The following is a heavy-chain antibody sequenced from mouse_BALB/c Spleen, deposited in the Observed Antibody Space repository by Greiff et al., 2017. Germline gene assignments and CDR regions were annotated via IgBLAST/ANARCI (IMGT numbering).Heavy chain of an antibody. CDR3: ARYDYGDYAMDY. CDR1: GYSFTSYW. Sequence: QVQLKQSGPQLVRPGASVKISCKASGYSFTSYWMHWVKQRPGQGLEWIGMIDPSDSETRLNQKFKDKATLTVDKSSSTAYMQLSSPTSEDSAVYYCARYDYGDYAMDYWGQGTSVTVAS. CDR2: IDPSDSET. J-gene: IGHJ4*01. V-gene: IGHV1S126*01. D-gene: IGHD2-4*01.